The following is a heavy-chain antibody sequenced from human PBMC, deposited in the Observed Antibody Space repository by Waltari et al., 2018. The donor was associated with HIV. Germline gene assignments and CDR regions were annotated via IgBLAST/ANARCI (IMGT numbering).Heavy chain of an antibody. CDR1: GGSISSSSYY. D-gene: IGHD5-12*01. CDR2: IYYSGST. V-gene: IGHV4-39*01. J-gene: IGHJ4*02. CDR3: ASHNVEMATFDY. Sequence: QLQLQESGPGLVKPSETLSLTCTVSGGSISSSSYYWGGIRQPPGKGLEWIGSIYYSGSTYYNPALKSRVTISVDTSKNQFSLKLSSVTAADTAVYYCASHNVEMATFDYWGQGTLVTVSS.